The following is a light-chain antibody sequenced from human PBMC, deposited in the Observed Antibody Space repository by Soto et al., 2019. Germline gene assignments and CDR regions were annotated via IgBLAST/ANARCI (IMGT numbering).Light chain of an antibody. CDR1: QGISSY. V-gene: IGKV1-9*01. CDR2: AAS. J-gene: IGKJ5*01. Sequence: DIQLTQSPSFLSASVGDRVTITCRASQGISSYLAWYQQKPGKAPKLLICAASTLQSGVPSRFSGSGSGTEFTLTISSLQPEDFATYYCQHLDSYSTFGQGTRLEIK. CDR3: QHLDSYST.